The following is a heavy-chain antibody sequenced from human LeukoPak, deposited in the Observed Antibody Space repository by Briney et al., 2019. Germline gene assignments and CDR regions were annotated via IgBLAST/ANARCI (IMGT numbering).Heavy chain of an antibody. Sequence: NPSETLSLTCTVSGGSISSGSYYWSWIRQPPGKGLEWIGEINHSGSTNYNPSLKSRVTISVDTSKNQFSLKLSSVTAADTAVYYCARVLRGPAAAGSLSYWGQGTLVTVSS. CDR3: ARVLRGPAAAGSLSY. V-gene: IGHV4-39*07. J-gene: IGHJ4*02. D-gene: IGHD6-13*01. CDR1: GGSISSGSYY. CDR2: INHSGST.